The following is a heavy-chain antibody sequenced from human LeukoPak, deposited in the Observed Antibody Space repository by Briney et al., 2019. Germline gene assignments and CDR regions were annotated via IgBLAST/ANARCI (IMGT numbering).Heavy chain of an antibody. Sequence: GGSLRLSCEASGFTFSAYAMTWVRQAPGKGLEWVSSIGSDNKPHYSESVKGRFAISRDNAKNTLYLEMNSLRAEDTAVYFCARDGVGASHDYWGQGTLVTVSS. CDR1: GFTFSAYA. J-gene: IGHJ4*02. CDR2: IGSDNKP. D-gene: IGHD1-26*01. CDR3: ARDGVGASHDY. V-gene: IGHV3-69-1*02.